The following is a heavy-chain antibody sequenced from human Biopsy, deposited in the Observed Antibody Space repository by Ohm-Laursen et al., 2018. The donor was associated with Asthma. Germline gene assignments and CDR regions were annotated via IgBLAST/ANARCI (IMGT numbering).Heavy chain of an antibody. Sequence: SLRPSCTASGFSFSNYGMHWVRQAPGKGLEWVAVISFDGSNKYYADFVKGRFTISRDNSKNTLYLQMNSLRGEDTAVYYCAKGRYKWNDGYYGLDVWGQGTTVTVSS. CDR2: ISFDGSNK. CDR3: AKGRYKWNDGYYGLDV. CDR1: GFSFSNYG. V-gene: IGHV3-30*18. D-gene: IGHD1-20*01. J-gene: IGHJ6*02.